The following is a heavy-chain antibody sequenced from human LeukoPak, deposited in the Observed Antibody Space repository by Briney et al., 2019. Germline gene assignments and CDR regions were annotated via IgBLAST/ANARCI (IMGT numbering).Heavy chain of an antibody. Sequence: GGSLRLSCAASGFPFSGYWMHWVRQAPGKGLVWVSRIDDDGAGTTYADSVKGRFTISRDNAKNTLYLQMNSLRVEDTAVYYCARLRGYYYGMDVWGQGTTVTVSS. J-gene: IGHJ6*02. CDR1: GFPFSGYW. D-gene: IGHD3-10*01. CDR2: IDDDGAGT. CDR3: ARLRGYYYGMDV. V-gene: IGHV3-74*01.